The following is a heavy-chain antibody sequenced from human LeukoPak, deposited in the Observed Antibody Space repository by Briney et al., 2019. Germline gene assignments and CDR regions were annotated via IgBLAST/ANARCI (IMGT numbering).Heavy chain of an antibody. CDR1: GFTFSTYA. CDR2: ISYDGSNK. D-gene: IGHD3-22*01. CDR3: ARVADSNGYSTDF. V-gene: IGHV3-30-3*01. J-gene: IGHJ4*02. Sequence: GGSLRLSCAASGFTFSTYAMHWVRQAPGKGLEWVAVISYDGSNKYYADSVKGRFTISRDNSKNTLYLQMNSLRAEDTAVYYCARVADSNGYSTDFWGQGTLVTVSS.